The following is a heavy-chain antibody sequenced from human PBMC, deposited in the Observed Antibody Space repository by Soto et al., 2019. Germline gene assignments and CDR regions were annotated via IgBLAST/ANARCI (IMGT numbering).Heavy chain of an antibody. D-gene: IGHD6-13*01. Sequence: PGGSLRLSCAASGFTFSSYSMNWVRQAPGKGLEWVSSISSSSYIYYADSVKGRFTISRDNAKNSLYLQMNSLRAEDTAVYYCARERSGYSSSWYLSGGMDVWGQGTTVTVSS. V-gene: IGHV3-21*01. CDR1: GFTFSSYS. J-gene: IGHJ6*02. CDR2: ISSSSYI. CDR3: ARERSGYSSSWYLSGGMDV.